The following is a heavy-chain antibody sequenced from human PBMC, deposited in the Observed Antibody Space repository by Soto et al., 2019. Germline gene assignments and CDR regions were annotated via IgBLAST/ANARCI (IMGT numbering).Heavy chain of an antibody. Sequence: QVQLVQSGAEVKKPGSSVKVSCKASGGTFSSYAISWVXXXXXXGLEWMGGIIPIFGTANYAQKFQGRVTITADESTSTAYMELSSLRSEDTAVYYCAAIGYCSGGSCYAFDYWGQGTLVTVSS. V-gene: IGHV1-69*01. CDR1: GGTFSSYA. CDR2: IIPIFGTA. CDR3: AAIGYCSGGSCYAFDY. D-gene: IGHD2-15*01. J-gene: IGHJ4*02.